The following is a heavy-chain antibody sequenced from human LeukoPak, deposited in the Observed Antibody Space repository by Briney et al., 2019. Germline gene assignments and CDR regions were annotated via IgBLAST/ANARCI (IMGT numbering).Heavy chain of an antibody. CDR1: GYSFTTSW. CDR2: IYPADSDT. Sequence: GESLKISCTGSGYSFTTSWIGWVRQMPGKGLEWMGIIYPADSDTRYSPSFQGQVTISADKSITTAYLQWSSLKASDTAMYYCARQGSGYINYWGQGTLVTVSS. J-gene: IGHJ4*02. V-gene: IGHV5-51*01. D-gene: IGHD6-19*01. CDR3: ARQGSGYINY.